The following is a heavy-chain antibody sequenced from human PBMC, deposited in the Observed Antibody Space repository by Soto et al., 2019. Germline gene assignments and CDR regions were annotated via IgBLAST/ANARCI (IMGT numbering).Heavy chain of an antibody. Sequence: QVQLVQSGAEVKEPGDSVRVSCEASGYTFTAYYIHWVRQVPGQGLAWMGWINPKFGDTTYAPDFQCRVTMTRDMSISTVYMELRRLTSDDTDIYYCARNMDYYYGPGSGNGHGVWGQGTTVTVFS. CDR3: ARNMDYYYGPGSGNGHGV. J-gene: IGHJ6*02. V-gene: IGHV1-2*02. D-gene: IGHD3-10*01. CDR2: INPKFGDT. CDR1: GYTFTAYY.